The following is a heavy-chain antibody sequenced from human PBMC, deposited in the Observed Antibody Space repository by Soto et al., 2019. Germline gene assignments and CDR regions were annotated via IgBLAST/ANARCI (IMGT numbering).Heavy chain of an antibody. D-gene: IGHD6-19*01. J-gene: IGHJ4*02. V-gene: IGHV3-23*01. Sequence: EVQLLESGGGLVHPGGSLSLSCATSGFTFNNKAMNWVRQAPGQGLEWVSVISGVDNGAYYAESAKGRFTISRDNSKNTVTLEMSSLRAEDTAVYYSAKGRAGHTSGADFWGQGTLVTVSS. CDR3: AKGRAGHTSGADF. CDR2: ISGVDNGA. CDR1: GFTFNNKA.